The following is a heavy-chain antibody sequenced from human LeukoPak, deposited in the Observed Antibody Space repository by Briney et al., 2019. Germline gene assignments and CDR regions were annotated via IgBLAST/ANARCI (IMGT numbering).Heavy chain of an antibody. CDR1: GGTFSSYA. V-gene: IGHV1-69*05. CDR3: ARDPFEDD. CDR2: IIPMFGTA. Sequence: ASVKVSCKASGGTFSSYAISWVRQAPGQGLEWMGGIIPMFGTAKYAQKFQGRVTMTRDTSTSTVYMELSSLRSEDTAVYYCARDPFEDDWGQGTLVTVSS. J-gene: IGHJ4*02.